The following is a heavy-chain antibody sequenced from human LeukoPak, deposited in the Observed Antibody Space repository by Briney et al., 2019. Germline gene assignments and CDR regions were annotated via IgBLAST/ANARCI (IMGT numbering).Heavy chain of an antibody. J-gene: IGHJ4*02. CDR3: ARESDSGYVWDY. V-gene: IGHV3-48*03. Sequence: GGSLRLSRAASGFTFSSYQMNWVRQAPGKGLEWLSYISGSGSTTYYADSVKGRFTVSRDNAKNSLYLQMNSLRAEDTAVYYCARESDSGYVWDYWGQGTLVTVSS. D-gene: IGHD5-12*01. CDR2: ISGSGSTT. CDR1: GFTFSSYQ.